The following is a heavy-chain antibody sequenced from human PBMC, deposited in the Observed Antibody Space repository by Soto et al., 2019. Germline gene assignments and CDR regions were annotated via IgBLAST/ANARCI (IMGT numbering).Heavy chain of an antibody. CDR2: IIPFFGTP. V-gene: IGHV1-69*06. CDR1: GATFSSYA. CDR3: ARDKGAYYSHLVY. D-gene: IGHD3-22*01. Sequence: QVLLVQSGAEVKKPGSSVKVSCKLSGATFSSYAMSWVRQAPGQGLEWIGGIIPFFGTPNYAQKFQGRVTINADTSPATSYMELSSLRSDDTAVYYCARDKGAYYSHLVYWGQGTLVTVSS. J-gene: IGHJ4*02.